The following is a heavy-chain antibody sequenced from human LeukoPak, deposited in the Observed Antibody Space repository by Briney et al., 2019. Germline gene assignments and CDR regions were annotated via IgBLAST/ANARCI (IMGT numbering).Heavy chain of an antibody. J-gene: IGHJ3*02. CDR1: GYTFTSYG. Sequence: GASVKVSCKASGYTFTSYGISWVRQAPGQGLEWMGWISAYNGNTNYAQKLQGRVTMTEDTSTDTAYMELSSLRSEDTAVYYCATDTVVTPVGSAFDIWGQGTMVTVSS. V-gene: IGHV1-18*01. CDR2: ISAYNGNT. D-gene: IGHD4-23*01. CDR3: ATDTVVTPVGSAFDI.